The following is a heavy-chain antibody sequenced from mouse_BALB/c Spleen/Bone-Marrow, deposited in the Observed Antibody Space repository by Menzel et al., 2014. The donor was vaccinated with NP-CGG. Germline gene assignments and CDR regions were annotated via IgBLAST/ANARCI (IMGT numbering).Heavy chain of an antibody. Sequence: VQLQQSGAELVKPGASVKLSCTASGFNIKDTYMHWVKQRPEQGLEWIGRIDPANGNTKYDPKFQGKATITVDKSSNAAYRQVSSLTSEDTAVYYCARGGTTAAWYFDVWGAGTTVTVSS. CDR2: IDPANGNT. J-gene: IGHJ1*01. CDR1: GFNIKDTY. CDR3: ARGGTTAAWYFDV. V-gene: IGHV14-3*02. D-gene: IGHD1-2*01.